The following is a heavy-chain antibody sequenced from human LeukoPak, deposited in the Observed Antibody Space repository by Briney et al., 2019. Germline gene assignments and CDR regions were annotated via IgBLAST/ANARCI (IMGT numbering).Heavy chain of an antibody. J-gene: IGHJ4*02. CDR1: GGSISNYY. D-gene: IGHD3-22*01. CDR3: ARASDSSGYYDLDY. CDR2: NFSRGSS. Sequence: SETLSLTCSVSGGSISNYYWSWIRQPPGKGLEWIGYNFSRGSSNYSPSLKSRVTISVDTSKNQFSLKLSSVTAADTAVYYCARASDSSGYYDLDYWGQGTLVTVSS. V-gene: IGHV4-59*01.